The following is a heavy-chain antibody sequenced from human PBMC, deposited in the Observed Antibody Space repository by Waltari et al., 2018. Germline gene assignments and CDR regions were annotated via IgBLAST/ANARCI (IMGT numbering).Heavy chain of an antibody. CDR3: ARLDNYDSGSYGFDW. V-gene: IGHV4-39*01. Sequence: LQLQESGPGLVTPSEPLSLTCTVAGGSISSSPSYGGWIRQPPGKGLEWIGSIFYSGSTYYNPSLKSRVTMSVDTSKNQFSLRLTSVTAADTAVYYCARLDNYDSGSYGFDWWGQGTLVTVSS. CDR1: GGSISSSPSY. D-gene: IGHD3-10*01. J-gene: IGHJ4*02. CDR2: IFYSGST.